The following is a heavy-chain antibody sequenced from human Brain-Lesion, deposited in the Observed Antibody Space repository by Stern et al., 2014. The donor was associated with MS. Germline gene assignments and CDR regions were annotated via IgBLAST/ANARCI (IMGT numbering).Heavy chain of an antibody. V-gene: IGHV4-39*01. CDR2: IYYSGFT. Sequence: QLQLQESGPGLVKPSETLSLTCTVSGGSISSSTYYWAWIRQPPGKGLEWIGNIYYSGFTYYNPSLKSRVTISVDMSKNQCSLKLSAVTVADTAIYYCARHDSVPRPSQLYSARDRGPGYFDYWGQGTLVTVSS. CDR1: GGSISSSTYY. CDR3: ARHDSVPRPSQLYSARDRGPGYFDY. J-gene: IGHJ4*02. D-gene: IGHD1-26*01.